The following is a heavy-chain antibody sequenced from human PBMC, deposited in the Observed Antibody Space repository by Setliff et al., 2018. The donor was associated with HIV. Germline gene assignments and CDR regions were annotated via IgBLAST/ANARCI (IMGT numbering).Heavy chain of an antibody. CDR3: TTGTRLVD. D-gene: IGHD2-21*01. CDR1: GFTFSDAW. J-gene: IGHJ4*02. CDR2: IKHKTDGGTT. V-gene: IGHV3-15*01. Sequence: PGGSLRLSCTASGFTFSDAWMNWVRQAPGKGLEWVGRIKHKTDGGTTDYAAPVKGRFTISRDDSKNTLYLQMNSLKIEDTAVYYCTTGTRLVDWGKGALVTVSS.